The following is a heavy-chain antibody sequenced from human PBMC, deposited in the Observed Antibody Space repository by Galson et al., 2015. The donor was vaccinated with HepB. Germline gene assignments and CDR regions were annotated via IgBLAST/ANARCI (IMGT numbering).Heavy chain of an antibody. CDR2: ILFDGSNI. CDR3: ARGFRKRAYFDS. J-gene: IGHJ4*02. CDR1: GFTFRTYG. Sequence: SLRLSCAASGFTFRTYGMHWVRQSPGKGLEWVALILFDGSNIYYADSVKGRFTISRDNSKNTLYLEMHSLRAEDTAMYYCARGFRKRAYFDSWGQGTLVTVSS. V-gene: IGHV3-33*01.